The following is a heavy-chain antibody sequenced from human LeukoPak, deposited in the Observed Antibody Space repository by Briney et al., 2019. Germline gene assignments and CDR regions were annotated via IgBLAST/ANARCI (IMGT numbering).Heavy chain of an antibody. CDR3: STGSGHAFDI. CDR1: GFTFSSYW. J-gene: IGHJ3*02. Sequence: GGSLRLSCAAAGFTFSSYWMHWVRQVPGKGLVWVPRINSDGSSTSYADSVKGRFTISRDNAKNTLYVQMNSLRAEDTAVYYCSTGSGHAFDIWGRGTMVTVSS. CDR2: INSDGSST. V-gene: IGHV3-74*01. D-gene: IGHD3-10*01.